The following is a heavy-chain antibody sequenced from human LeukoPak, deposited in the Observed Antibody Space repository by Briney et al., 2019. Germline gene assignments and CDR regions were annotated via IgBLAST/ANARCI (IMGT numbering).Heavy chain of an antibody. CDR3: AKAPSAQNYYYMDV. V-gene: IGHV3-23*01. D-gene: IGHD2-15*01. CDR1: GFTFSSYA. CDR2: ISGSGGST. Sequence: PGGSLRLSCAASGFTFSSYAMSWVRQAPGKGLEWVSAISGSGGSTYYADSVKGRFTISRDNSKNTLYLQMNSPRAEDTAVYYCAKAPSAQNYYYMDVWGKGTTVTVSS. J-gene: IGHJ6*03.